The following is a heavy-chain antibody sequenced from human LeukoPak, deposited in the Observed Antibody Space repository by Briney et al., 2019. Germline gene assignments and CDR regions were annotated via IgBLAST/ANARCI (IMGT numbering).Heavy chain of an antibody. J-gene: IGHJ6*04. CDR2: IKQDGSEK. D-gene: IGHD1-26*01. Sequence: GGSLRLSCAASGFTFSSYRMSWVRQAPGKGLEWVANIKQDGSEKYYVDSVKGRFTISRDNAKNSLYLQMNSLRAEDTAVYYCARDQEWELMPLDVWGKGTTVTVSS. V-gene: IGHV3-7*01. CDR1: GFTFSSYR. CDR3: ARDQEWELMPLDV.